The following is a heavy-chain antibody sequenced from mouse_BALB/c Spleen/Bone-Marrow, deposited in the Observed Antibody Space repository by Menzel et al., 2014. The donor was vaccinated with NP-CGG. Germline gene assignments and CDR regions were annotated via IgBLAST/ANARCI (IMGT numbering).Heavy chain of an antibody. CDR3: ARRIPYGYAMDY. Sequence: VQLQQSGPELVKPGASVKISCKTSGYTSTEYTMHWVKQSHGKSLEWIGTINPNNGGTSYNQKFKGKATLTVDKSSSTAYMELRSLTSEGSAVYYCARRIPYGYAMDYWGQGTSVTVSS. CDR2: INPNNGGT. D-gene: IGHD2-2*01. CDR1: GYTSTEYT. J-gene: IGHJ4*01. V-gene: IGHV1-22*01.